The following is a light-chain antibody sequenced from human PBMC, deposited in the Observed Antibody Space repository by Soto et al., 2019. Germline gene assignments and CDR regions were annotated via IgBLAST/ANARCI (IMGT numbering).Light chain of an antibody. CDR1: HSVLYISNNKNY. CDR2: WAS. CDR3: QQYYSTPRT. V-gene: IGKV4-1*01. J-gene: IGKJ1*01. Sequence: LRQSADSLALCLCESAPITCDASHSVLYISNNKNYLAWYQQKPGQPPKLLIYWASTRESGVPDRFSGSGSGTDFTLTISSLQAEDVAVYYCQQYYSTPRTFGQGTKVDIK.